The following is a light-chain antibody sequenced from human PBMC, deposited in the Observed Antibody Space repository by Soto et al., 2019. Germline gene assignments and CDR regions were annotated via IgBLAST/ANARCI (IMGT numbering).Light chain of an antibody. V-gene: IGKV3-20*01. CDR1: QSVSSSY. CDR3: QQFSSYPLT. J-gene: IGKJ4*01. Sequence: EIVLTQSPGTLSLSPGERATLSCRASQSVSSSYLACYQQKPGQAPRLLIYGASSRATGIPDRFSGSGSGTDFTLTISRLEPEDFAVYYCQQFSSYPLTFGGGTKVDI. CDR2: GAS.